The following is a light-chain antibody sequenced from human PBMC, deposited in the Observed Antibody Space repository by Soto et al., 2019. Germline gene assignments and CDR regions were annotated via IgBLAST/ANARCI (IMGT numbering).Light chain of an antibody. V-gene: IGKV3-15*01. J-gene: IGKJ1*01. CDR1: HFVSSW. Sequence: EIVMTQSPATLSASPGERVTLSSRASHFVSSWLAWYQQRPGQVPRLLIYDTSTRAPGISARFSGSGSGTEFTLTISSLQSEDFAVYYCQEYIHWPPGMFGPGTTVDIK. CDR3: QEYIHWPPGM. CDR2: DTS.